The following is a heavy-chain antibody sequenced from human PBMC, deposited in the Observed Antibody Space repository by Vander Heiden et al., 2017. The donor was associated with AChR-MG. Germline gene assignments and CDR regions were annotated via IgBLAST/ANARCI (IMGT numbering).Heavy chain of an antibody. Sequence: VQLSESGGGLVEHAGYLRFSCAAFGFTFSSYWMSWVRQAPGKGLEWVANIKQDGSEKYYVDSVKGRFTISRDNTKNSLYLQMNSLRAEDTAVYYCASTVVPFAFDIWGQGTMVTVSS. CDR3: ASTVVPFAFDI. J-gene: IGHJ3*02. V-gene: IGHV3-7*01. CDR1: GFTFSSYW. CDR2: IKQDGSEK. D-gene: IGHD2-2*01.